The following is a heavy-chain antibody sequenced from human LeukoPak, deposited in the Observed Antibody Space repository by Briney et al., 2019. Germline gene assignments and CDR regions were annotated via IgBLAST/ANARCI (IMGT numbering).Heavy chain of an antibody. CDR2: IYYSGST. CDR1: GGSISSYY. D-gene: IGHD5-18*01. CDR3: ERFRYSYGNNY. V-gene: IGHV4-59*12. J-gene: IGHJ4*02. Sequence: SETLSLTCTVSGGSISSYYWSWIRQPPGKGLGWIGYIYYSGSTNYNPSLQSRVTISVDTSKNQFSLKLSSVTAADTAVYYCERFRYSYGNNYWGQGTLVTVSS.